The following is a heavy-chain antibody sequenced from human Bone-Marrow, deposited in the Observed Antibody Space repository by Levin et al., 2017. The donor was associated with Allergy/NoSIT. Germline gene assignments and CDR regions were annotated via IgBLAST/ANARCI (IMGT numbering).Heavy chain of an antibody. J-gene: IGHJ6*02. V-gene: IGHV3-73*01. D-gene: IGHD2-21*02. CDR2: IRTYAKRYAT. CDR1: EVSIGGSV. CDR3: TRHEVESCTGGDCSPYYYDGMDV. Sequence: TGGSLRLSCAASEVSIGGSVIHWVRQRPGTGLEWVGRIRTYAKRYATDYGPSVSGRFTISRDDSKQMAYLQMNGLKTEDTAVYYCTRHEVESCTGGDCSPYYYDGMDVWGQGTTVTVSS.